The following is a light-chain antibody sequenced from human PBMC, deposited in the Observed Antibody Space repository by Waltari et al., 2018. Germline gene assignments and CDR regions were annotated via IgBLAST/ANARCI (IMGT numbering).Light chain of an antibody. CDR3: QQYNTYSGT. CDR1: QSISGY. Sequence: DIQMTQSPSTLSASVGDRVTITCRASQSISGYLVWYQQQPGKAPKLLIYKASSLESGAPSRFSGSGSGTTFTLTISSLQPDDFATYLCQQYNTYSGTFGQGTTVEVK. CDR2: KAS. V-gene: IGKV1-5*03. J-gene: IGKJ1*01.